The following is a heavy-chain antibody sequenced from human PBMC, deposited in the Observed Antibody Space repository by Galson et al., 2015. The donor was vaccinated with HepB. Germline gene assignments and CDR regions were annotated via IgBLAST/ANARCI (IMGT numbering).Heavy chain of an antibody. CDR2: INAGNGNT. D-gene: IGHD3-22*01. CDR1: GYTFTSYA. J-gene: IGHJ3*02. Sequence: SVKVSCKASGYTFTSYAMHWVRQAPGQRLEWMGWINAGNGNTKYSQKFQGRVTITRDTSASTAYMELSSLRSEDTAVYYCAGSFDYYDSSGYAFDIWGQGTMVTVSS. CDR3: AGSFDYYDSSGYAFDI. V-gene: IGHV1-3*01.